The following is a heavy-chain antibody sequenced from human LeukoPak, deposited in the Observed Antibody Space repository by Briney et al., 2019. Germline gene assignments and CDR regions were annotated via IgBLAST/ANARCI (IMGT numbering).Heavy chain of an antibody. CDR2: MNPNSGNT. V-gene: IGHV1-8*01. Sequence: ASVKVSCKASGYTFTSYDINWVRQATGQGLEWMGWMNPNSGNTGYAQKFQGRVTITRNTYISTAYMELSSLRSEDTAVYYCARVEDYYDSSGYSGFLGHFDYWGQGTLVTVPS. J-gene: IGHJ4*02. D-gene: IGHD3-22*01. CDR3: ARVEDYYDSSGYSGFLGHFDY. CDR1: GYTFTSYD.